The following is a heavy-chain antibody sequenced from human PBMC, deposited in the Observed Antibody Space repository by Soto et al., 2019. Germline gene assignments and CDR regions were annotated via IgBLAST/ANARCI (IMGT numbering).Heavy chain of an antibody. D-gene: IGHD3-3*01. J-gene: IGHJ4*02. CDR1: GFTLSSYS. V-gene: IGHV3-48*02. CDR3: ARDGYDFWSGYYSYYFDY. CDR2: ISSSSSTI. Sequence: GGSLRLSCAASGFTLSSYSMNWVRQAPGKGLEWVSYISSSSSTIYYADSVKGRFTISRDNAKNSLYLQMNSLRDEDTAVYYCARDGYDFWSGYYSYYFDYWGQGTLVTVSP.